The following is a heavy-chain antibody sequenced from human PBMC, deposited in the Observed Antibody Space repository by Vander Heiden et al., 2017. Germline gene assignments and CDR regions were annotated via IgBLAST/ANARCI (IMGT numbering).Heavy chain of an antibody. CDR2: ISSSGSTI. CDR3: AIEGAGAGEGVFDD. V-gene: IGHV3-48*03. D-gene: IGHD6-19*01. CDR1: GFTFSSYE. J-gene: IGHJ4*02. Sequence: EVQLVESGGGLVQPGGSLRLSCAASGFTFSSYEMNWVRQAPGKGLEWVSYISSSGSTIYYADAGKGRFTISRDNAKNALYRQMKRLRAEETAVYYCAIEGAGAGEGVFDDWGQGTMVTVSS.